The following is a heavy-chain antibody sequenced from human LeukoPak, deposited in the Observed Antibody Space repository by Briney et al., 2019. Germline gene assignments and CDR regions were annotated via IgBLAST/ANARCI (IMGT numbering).Heavy chain of an antibody. CDR1: GGSISSSNW. D-gene: IGHD3-22*01. J-gene: IGHJ3*02. V-gene: IGHV4-4*02. CDR3: ARYYYDSSGASAFDI. CDR2: IYHSGST. Sequence: SETLSLTCAVTGGSISSSNWWSWVRQPPGKGLEWIGEIYHSGSTNYNPSLKSRVTISVDKSKNQFSLKLSSVTAADTAVYYCARYYYDSSGASAFDIWGQGTMVTVSS.